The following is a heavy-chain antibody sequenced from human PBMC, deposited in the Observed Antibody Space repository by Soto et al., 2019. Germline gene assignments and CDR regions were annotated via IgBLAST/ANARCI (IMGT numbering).Heavy chain of an antibody. CDR1: GFSLTTRGVG. CDR3: AHVPGSGQLLYSYYYYMDV. V-gene: IGHV2-5*02. CDR2: IYWDDDK. J-gene: IGHJ6*03. Sequence: QITLKESGPTLVKPTQTLTLTCTFSGFSLTTRGVGVGWIRQPPGKALEWLALIYWDDDKRYSPSLKSRLTIPKYTSKNQVVLTLTNMDPVDTATYYCAHVPGSGQLLYSYYYYMDVWGKGATVAVS. D-gene: IGHD3-10*01.